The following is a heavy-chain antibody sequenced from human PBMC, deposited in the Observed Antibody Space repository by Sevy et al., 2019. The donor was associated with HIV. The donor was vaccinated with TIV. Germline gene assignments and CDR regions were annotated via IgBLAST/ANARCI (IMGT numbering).Heavy chain of an antibody. J-gene: IGHJ3*02. CDR2: ISGVGRST. CDR3: AKDYEYYDSSGHYYEWPFAFDT. D-gene: IGHD3-22*01. CDR1: GFTFSSYA. V-gene: IGHV3-23*01. Sequence: GGSLRLSCAASGFTFSSYAMSWVRQAPGKGLEWVSAISGVGRSTFYADSVKGRFTISRDNSKNMMYVQMNSLRAEDTAIYYCAKDYEYYDSSGHYYEWPFAFDTRGQGTMVTVSS.